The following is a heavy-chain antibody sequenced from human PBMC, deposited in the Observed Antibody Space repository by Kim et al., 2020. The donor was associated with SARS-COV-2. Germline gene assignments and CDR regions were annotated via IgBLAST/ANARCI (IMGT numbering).Heavy chain of an antibody. J-gene: IGHJ4*01. CDR2: VNTRNGNT. Sequence: SVKVSCKASGYTFTDYTLHWVRQAPGQSLEWVGYVNTRNGNTKYSQKFQCRVTITRDTSASTAYMELSSLRSEDTAVYYCARPRGGIVATIGGYFDYWG. CDR3: ARPRGGIVATIGGYFDY. D-gene: IGHD5-12*01. CDR1: GYTFTDYT. V-gene: IGHV1-3*04.